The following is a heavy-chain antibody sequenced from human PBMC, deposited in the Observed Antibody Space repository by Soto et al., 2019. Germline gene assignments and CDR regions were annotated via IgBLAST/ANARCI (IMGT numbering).Heavy chain of an antibody. CDR2: INHSGST. CDR3: ARVLPPDYGGNGVGY. D-gene: IGHD4-17*01. J-gene: IGHJ4*02. V-gene: IGHV4-34*01. CDR1: GGSFSGYY. Sequence: SETLSLTCAVYGGSFSGYYWSWIRQPPGKGLEWIGEINHSGSTNYNPSLKSRVTISVDTSKNQFSLKLSSVTAADTAVYYCARVLPPDYGGNGVGYWGQGTLVTVSS.